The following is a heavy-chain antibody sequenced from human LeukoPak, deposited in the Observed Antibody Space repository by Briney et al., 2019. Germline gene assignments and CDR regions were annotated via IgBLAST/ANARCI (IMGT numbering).Heavy chain of an antibody. CDR2: ISSGGSTI. D-gene: IGHD1-26*01. Sequence: GGSQRLSCAASGFTFSDYYMSWIRQAPGKGLEWLSYISSGGSTIYYADSVKGRFTISRENAENSLYLQMNSLRAEDTAVYYCTRDLVGATSDFWGQGTLVTVSS. CDR1: GFTFSDYY. CDR3: TRDLVGATSDF. J-gene: IGHJ4*02. V-gene: IGHV3-11*04.